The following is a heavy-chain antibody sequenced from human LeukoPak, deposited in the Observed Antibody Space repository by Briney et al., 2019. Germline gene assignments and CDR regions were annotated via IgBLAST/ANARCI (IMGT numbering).Heavy chain of an antibody. CDR3: ARSVWFRELGD. Sequence: PSETLSLTCAVYGGSFSGYYWSWIRQPPGKGLEWIGEINHSGSTNYNPSLKSRVTISVDTSKNQFSLKLSSVTAADTAVYYCARSVWFRELGDWGQGTLVTVSS. CDR1: GGSFSGYY. D-gene: IGHD3-10*01. CDR2: INHSGST. J-gene: IGHJ4*02. V-gene: IGHV4-34*01.